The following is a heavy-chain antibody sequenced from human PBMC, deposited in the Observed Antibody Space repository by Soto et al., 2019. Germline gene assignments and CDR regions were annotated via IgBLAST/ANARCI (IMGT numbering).Heavy chain of an antibody. D-gene: IGHD3-9*01. CDR2: ISSDGSNK. CDR3: ACGYYDILTGRALDF. J-gene: IGHJ4*02. Sequence: QVQLVESGGGVVQPGRSLRLSCAASGFTFSNYDMHWVRQVPGEGLEWVAGISSDGSNKYYADSVKGRFTSSRDNSENTLYLQMDSMRAEDTAVYYCACGYYDILTGRALDFWGQGTLVTVSS. CDR1: GFTFSNYD. V-gene: IGHV3-30-3*01.